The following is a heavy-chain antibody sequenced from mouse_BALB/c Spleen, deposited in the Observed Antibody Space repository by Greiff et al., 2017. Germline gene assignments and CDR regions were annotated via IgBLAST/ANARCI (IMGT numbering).Heavy chain of an antibody. CDR2: ISSGGSYT. D-gene: IGHD3-3*01. Sequence: EVKVVESGGGLVKPGGSLKLSCAASGFTFSSYAMSWVRQTPEKRLEWVATISSGGSYTYYPDSVKGRFTISRDNAKNTLYLQMSSLRSEDTAMYYCAREGLWGNYFDYWGQGTTLTVSS. V-gene: IGHV5-9-3*01. J-gene: IGHJ2*01. CDR3: AREGLWGNYFDY. CDR1: GFTFSSYA.